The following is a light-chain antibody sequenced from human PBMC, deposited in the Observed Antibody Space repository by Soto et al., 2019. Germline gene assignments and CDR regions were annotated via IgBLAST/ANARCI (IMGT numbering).Light chain of an antibody. J-gene: IGLJ1*01. V-gene: IGLV2-8*01. CDR2: EVN. CDR1: STDVGEYNY. CDR3: SSYAGSSNV. Sequence: QSALTQPPSASGSPGQSVTISCTGTSTDVGEYNYVSWYQHHPGKAPKLLIYEVNKRPSGVPDRFSGSKSGNTASLTVSGLQAEDEADYYCSSYAGSSNVFGTGTKLTVL.